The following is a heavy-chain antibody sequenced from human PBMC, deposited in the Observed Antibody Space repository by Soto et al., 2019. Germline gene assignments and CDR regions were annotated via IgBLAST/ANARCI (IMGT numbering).Heavy chain of an antibody. V-gene: IGHV3-23*01. J-gene: IGHJ4*02. CDR1: GFTFNSYA. D-gene: IGHD1-26*01. CDR2: ISGSGGST. Sequence: GSLRLSCAASGFTFNSYAMSWVRQAPGKGLEWVSAISGSGGSTYYADSVKGRFTISRDNSKNTLYLQMNTLRDEDTALYYCAKDQYSGSPGKPDYWGQGTQVTVSS. CDR3: AKDQYSGSPGKPDY.